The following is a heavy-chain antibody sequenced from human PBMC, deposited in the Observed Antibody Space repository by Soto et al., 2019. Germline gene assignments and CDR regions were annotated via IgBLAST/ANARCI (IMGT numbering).Heavy chain of an antibody. D-gene: IGHD5-12*01. Sequence: PGGSLRLSCAASGFTFSDYYMSWIRQAPGKGLEWVSYISSSGSTIYYADSVKGRFTISRDNAKNSLYLQMNSLRAEDTAVYYCARVIGYSGYDPRPKLGYYYYMDVWGKGTTVTVSS. CDR1: GFTFSDYY. CDR2: ISSSGSTI. J-gene: IGHJ6*03. V-gene: IGHV3-11*01. CDR3: ARVIGYSGYDPRPKLGYYYYMDV.